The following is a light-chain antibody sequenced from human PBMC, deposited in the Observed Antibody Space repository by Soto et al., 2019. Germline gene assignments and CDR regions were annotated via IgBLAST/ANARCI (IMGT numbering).Light chain of an antibody. CDR3: QQYRNWPRT. Sequence: EIVMTQSPATLSVSPGERATLSCRASQSVGGSLAWYQQKPGQAPGLLIYGASTTATRVPTRFSGSGSGSEFTLTISSLQSEDFAVYYCQQYRNWPRTFGQGTKVEIK. CDR1: QSVGGS. J-gene: IGKJ1*01. CDR2: GAS. V-gene: IGKV3-15*01.